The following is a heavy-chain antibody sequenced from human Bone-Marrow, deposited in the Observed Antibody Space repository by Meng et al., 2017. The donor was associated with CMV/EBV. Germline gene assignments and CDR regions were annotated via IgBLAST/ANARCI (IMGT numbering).Heavy chain of an antibody. Sequence: GESLKISCAASGFTFSSYSMNWVRQAPGKGLEWVSSISSSGGSTYYADSVKGRFTISRDNSKNTLYLQMNSLRAEDTAVYYCAKVLYGDYAHYYYYGMDVWGQGTTVTVSS. D-gene: IGHD4-17*01. J-gene: IGHJ6*02. CDR1: GFTFSSYS. CDR3: AKVLYGDYAHYYYYGMDV. V-gene: IGHV3-23*01. CDR2: ISSSGGST.